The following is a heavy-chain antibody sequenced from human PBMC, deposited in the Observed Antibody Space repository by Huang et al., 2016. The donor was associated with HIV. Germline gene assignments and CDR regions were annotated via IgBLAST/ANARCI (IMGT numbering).Heavy chain of an antibody. D-gene: IGHD1-26*01. V-gene: IGHV5-51*01. CDR1: GYSFTNYW. CDR2: IYPGYSDA. Sequence: EVQLVQSGPEVKKPGESLKISCRVSGYSFTNYWIGWVRQRPGKGLELMAIIYPGYSDAAYNPSFRGQVTISADKSINTAHLQWDSLKTSDSAIYYCARRGFNTGSSPDSWGQGTLVTVSS. CDR3: ARRGFNTGSSPDS. J-gene: IGHJ4*02.